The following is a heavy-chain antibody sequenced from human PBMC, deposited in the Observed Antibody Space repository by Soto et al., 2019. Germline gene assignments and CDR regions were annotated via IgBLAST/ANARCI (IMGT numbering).Heavy chain of an antibody. CDR3: SHTSRYHYGTDV. CDR1: GYTFTSYG. V-gene: IGHV1-18*01. J-gene: IGHJ6*02. Sequence: QVQLVQSGAEVKKPGASVKVSCKASGYTFTSYGISWVRQAPGQGLEWMGWISAYNGNTNYAQKLQGRVTMTTDTSSTTYDFTLRSLRSDDTAVYYCSHTSRYHYGTDVWGQGTTVTVSS. CDR2: ISAYNGNT.